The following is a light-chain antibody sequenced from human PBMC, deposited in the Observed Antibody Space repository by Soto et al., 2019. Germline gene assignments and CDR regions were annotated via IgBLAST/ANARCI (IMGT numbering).Light chain of an antibody. CDR1: QSLSSY. J-gene: IGKJ4*01. CDR2: YAS. CDR3: QQRHNRLT. Sequence: EIVLTQSPATLSLSPGERATLSCSASQSLSSYLAWYQQKPGQAPRLLIYYASTRATGIPDRFSGSGSGTDFTLTISSLEPEDFAVYYCQQRHNRLTFGGGTKVDIK. V-gene: IGKV3-11*01.